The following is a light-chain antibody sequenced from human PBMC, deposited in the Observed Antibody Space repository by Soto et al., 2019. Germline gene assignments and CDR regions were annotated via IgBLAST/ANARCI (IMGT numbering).Light chain of an antibody. CDR3: QKYNSAPRK. CDR1: QRISNY. CDR2: AAS. V-gene: IGKV1-27*01. J-gene: IGKJ1*01. Sequence: DIQMTQSPSSLSASVGDRLTINCRARQRISNYLAWYTPKPGKDPKLLIYAASTLQSGVPSRFSASGSGTDFTLTISSLQPEDVATYDCQKYNSAPRKFGQGTKVVIK.